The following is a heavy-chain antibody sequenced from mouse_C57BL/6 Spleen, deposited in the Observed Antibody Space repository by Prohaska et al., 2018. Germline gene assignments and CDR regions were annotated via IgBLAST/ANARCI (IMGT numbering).Heavy chain of an antibody. CDR3: TRDLFIGDYDGYFDY. CDR1: GFTFSSYA. Sequence: KLSCAASGFTFSSYAMSWVRQTPEKRLEWVAYISSGGDYIYYADTVKGRFTISRDNARNTLYLQMSSLKSEDTAMYYCTRDLFIGDYDGYFDYWGQGTTLTVSS. J-gene: IGHJ2*01. V-gene: IGHV5-9-1*02. CDR2: ISSGGDYI. D-gene: IGHD2-4*01.